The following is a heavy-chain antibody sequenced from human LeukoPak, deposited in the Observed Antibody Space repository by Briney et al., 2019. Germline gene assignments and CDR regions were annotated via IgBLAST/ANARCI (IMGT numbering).Heavy chain of an antibody. CDR1: GGSINNYY. CDR2: VYYSGST. Sequence: PSETLSLTCTVSGGSINNYYWSWIRQPPGKGLEWIGFVYYSGSTNYNPSLESRVTISVDTSKNQFSLKLSSVTAAVTAVYYCARGTMMVGPWGQGTLVTVSS. D-gene: IGHD3-22*01. J-gene: IGHJ5*02. CDR3: ARGTMMVGP. V-gene: IGHV4-59*01.